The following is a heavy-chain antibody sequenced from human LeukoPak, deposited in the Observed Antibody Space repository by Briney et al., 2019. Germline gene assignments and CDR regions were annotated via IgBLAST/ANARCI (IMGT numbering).Heavy chain of an antibody. J-gene: IGHJ4*02. CDR1: GFTFSSYA. D-gene: IGHD3-16*01. CDR2: ITGSGGSA. CDR3: GYLLIGTYYDY. Sequence: GGSLRLSCAASGFTFSSYAMSWVRQAPGKGLEWVSTITGSGGSAFYADSVEGRFTISRDNSKNTLYLQMNSLRADDTAVYYCGYLLIGTYYDYWGQGTLVTVSS. V-gene: IGHV3-23*01.